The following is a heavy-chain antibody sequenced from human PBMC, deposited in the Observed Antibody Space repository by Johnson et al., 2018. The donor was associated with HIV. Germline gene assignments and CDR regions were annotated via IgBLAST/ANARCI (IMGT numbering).Heavy chain of an antibody. CDR2: IWYDGSNK. D-gene: IGHD3-22*01. J-gene: IGHJ3*02. CDR3: AKEGSGYFHAFDI. CDR1: GFTFSSYG. V-gene: IGHV3-33*06. Sequence: QVQLVESGGGVVQPGRSLRLSCAASGFTFSSYGMHWVRQAPGTGLEWVAVIWYDGSNKYYADSVKGRFTISRDNSKNTLYLQMNSLRAEDTAVYYCAKEGSGYFHAFDIWGQGTTVTVSS.